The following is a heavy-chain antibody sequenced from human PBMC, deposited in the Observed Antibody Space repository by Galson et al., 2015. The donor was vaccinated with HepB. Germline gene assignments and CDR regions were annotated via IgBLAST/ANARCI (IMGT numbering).Heavy chain of an antibody. V-gene: IGHV4-59*01. Sequence: LSLTCTVSGGSISSYYWSWIRQPPGKGLEWIGYIYYSGSTNYNPSLKSRVTISVDTSKNQFSLKLSSVTAADTAVYYCAKSSGSGSYYNPSTNGGPRYYYYYGMDVWGQGTTVTVSS. CDR3: AKSSGSGSYYNPSTNGGPRYYYYYGMDV. D-gene: IGHD3-10*01. CDR1: GGSISSYY. CDR2: IYYSGST. J-gene: IGHJ6*02.